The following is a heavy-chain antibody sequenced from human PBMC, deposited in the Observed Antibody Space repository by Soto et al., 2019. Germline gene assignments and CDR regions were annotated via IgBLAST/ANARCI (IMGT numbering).Heavy chain of an antibody. Sequence: SETLSLTCTVSGGSISSYYWSWIRQPPGKGLEWIGYIYYSGSTNYNPSLKSRVTISVDTSKNQFSLKLSSVTAADTAVYYCARAPGGPAAVFDYWGQGTLVTVS. CDR1: GGSISSYY. CDR2: IYYSGST. D-gene: IGHD2-2*01. V-gene: IGHV4-59*01. J-gene: IGHJ4*02. CDR3: ARAPGGPAAVFDY.